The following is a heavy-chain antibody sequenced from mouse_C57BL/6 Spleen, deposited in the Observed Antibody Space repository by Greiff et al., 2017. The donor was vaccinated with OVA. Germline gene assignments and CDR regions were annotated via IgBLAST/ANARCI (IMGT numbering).Heavy chain of an antibody. CDR3: ARSDIGGSRPWFAY. Sequence: QVQLQQPGAELVKPGASVKLSCKASGYTFTSYWMHWVKQRPGRGLEWIGRIDPNSGGTKYNEKFKRKATLTVDKPSSTAYMQLSSLTSEDSAIYYCARSDIGGSRPWFAYWGQGTLVTVSA. D-gene: IGHD1-1*01. J-gene: IGHJ3*01. CDR1: GYTFTSYW. CDR2: IDPNSGGT. V-gene: IGHV1-72*01.